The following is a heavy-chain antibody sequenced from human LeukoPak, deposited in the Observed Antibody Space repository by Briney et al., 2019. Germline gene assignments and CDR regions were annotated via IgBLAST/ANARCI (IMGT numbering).Heavy chain of an antibody. CDR1: GYTFTSYY. CDR3: ASDEGYCSSTSCYNWYFDL. J-gene: IGHJ2*01. D-gene: IGHD2-2*02. CDR2: INPSGGST. V-gene: IGHV1-46*01. Sequence: ASVKVSCKASGYTFTSYYMHWVRQAPGQGLEWMGIINPSGGSTSYAQKFQGRVTMTRDMSTSTVYMALSSLRYEDTAVYYCASDEGYCSSTSCYNWYFDLWGRGTLVTVSS.